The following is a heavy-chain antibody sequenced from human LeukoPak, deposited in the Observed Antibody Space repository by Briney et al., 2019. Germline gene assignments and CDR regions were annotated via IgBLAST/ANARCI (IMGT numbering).Heavy chain of an antibody. V-gene: IGHV1-8*01. CDR2: MSPNSCNT. CDR3: ARGRSSSWYRRWFDP. CDR1: GYTFTSYD. D-gene: IGHD6-13*01. Sequence: GASVKVSCKASGYTFTSYDINWVRQATGQGLEWMGWMSPNSCNTGYAQKFQGRVTMTRNTSISTAYMELSSLRSEDTAVYYCARGRSSSWYRRWFDPWGQGTLVTVSS. J-gene: IGHJ5*02.